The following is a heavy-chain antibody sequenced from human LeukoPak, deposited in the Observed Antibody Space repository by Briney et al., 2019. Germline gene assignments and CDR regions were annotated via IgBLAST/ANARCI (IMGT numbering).Heavy chain of an antibody. V-gene: IGHV3-30*04. CDR2: ITYDAINT. CDR1: GFEFSRYA. J-gene: IGHJ4*02. Sequence: GGSLRLSCTASGFEFSRYAMHWVRQAPGKGLEWVAVITYDAINTYYGDSMKGRFTISRDNAKNSLYLQMNSLTAEDTAVYYCARDNTYFSGSRYYDRFDFWGQGTLVTVSS. CDR3: ARDNTYFSGSRYYDRFDF. D-gene: IGHD2-15*01.